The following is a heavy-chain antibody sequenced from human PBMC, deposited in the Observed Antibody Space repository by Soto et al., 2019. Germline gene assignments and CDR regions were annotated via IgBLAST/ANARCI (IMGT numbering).Heavy chain of an antibody. V-gene: IGHV2-5*02. CDR1: GFTLSTSGVG. CDR3: AHKGPEDWPLDY. CDR2: IYWDDSK. Sequence: QITLKESGPQLVRPTQTLTLTCAFSGFTLSTSGVGVGWIRQPPGKALEWLAVIYWDDSKHYSPSLRSRLTITNDTSKNQVVLTMTNMDPIDTGTYYCAHKGPEDWPLDYWGQGTLVTVSS. D-gene: IGHD3-9*01. J-gene: IGHJ4*02.